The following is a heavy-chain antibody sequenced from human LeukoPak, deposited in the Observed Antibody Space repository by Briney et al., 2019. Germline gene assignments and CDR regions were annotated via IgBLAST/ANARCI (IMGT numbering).Heavy chain of an antibody. J-gene: IGHJ4*02. Sequence: SETLSLTCTVSGYSISSGYYWGWIRQPPGKGLEWIGSIYHSGSTYYNPSLKSRVTISVDTSKNQFSLKLSSVTAADTAVYYCARVGTMTDYWGQGTLVTVSS. V-gene: IGHV4-38-2*02. CDR3: ARVGTMTDY. CDR1: GYSISSGYY. D-gene: IGHD3-22*01. CDR2: IYHSGST.